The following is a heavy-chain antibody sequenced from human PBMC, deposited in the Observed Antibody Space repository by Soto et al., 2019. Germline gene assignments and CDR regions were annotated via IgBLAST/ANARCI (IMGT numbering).Heavy chain of an antibody. D-gene: IGHD3-22*01. CDR1: GYTFTGYY. Sequence: ASVKVSCKASGYTFTGYYMHWVRQAPGQGLEWMGWINPNSGGTNYAQKFQGRVTMTRDTSTSTVYMELSSLRSEDTAVYYCARDLYDSSGYYYPYYYGMDVWGQGTTVTVSS. CDR2: INPNSGGT. V-gene: IGHV1-2*02. CDR3: ARDLYDSSGYYYPYYYGMDV. J-gene: IGHJ6*02.